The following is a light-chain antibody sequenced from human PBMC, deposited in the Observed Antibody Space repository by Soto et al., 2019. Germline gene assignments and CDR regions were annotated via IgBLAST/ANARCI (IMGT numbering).Light chain of an antibody. CDR3: QQYGSSVRT. V-gene: IGKV3-20*01. Sequence: DIALTQSRGTLSLSPGDRAILSCRASQSVNSGSLACYQQRPGQAPRLLIYGATIRATGIPDKFSGSGSGTDFTLTISRLEPEDFAVYYCQQYGSSVRTFGQGTKVEIK. CDR1: QSVNSGS. CDR2: GAT. J-gene: IGKJ1*01.